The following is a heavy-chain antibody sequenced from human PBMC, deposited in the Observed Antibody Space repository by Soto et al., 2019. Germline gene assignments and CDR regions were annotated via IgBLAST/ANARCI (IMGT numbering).Heavy chain of an antibody. J-gene: IGHJ5*02. D-gene: IGHD4-17*01. CDR1: GYHFTSYL. Sequence: GESQKISCQGSGYHFTSYLISWVRQMPGKGLEWMGRIDPSDSYTNYSPSFQGHVTISADKSISTAYLQWSSLKASDTAMYYCARLAYGVSNWFDPWGQGTLVTVSS. CDR2: IDPSDSYT. V-gene: IGHV5-10-1*01. CDR3: ARLAYGVSNWFDP.